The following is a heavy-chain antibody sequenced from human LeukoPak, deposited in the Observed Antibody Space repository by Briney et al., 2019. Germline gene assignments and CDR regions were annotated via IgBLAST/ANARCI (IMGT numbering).Heavy chain of an antibody. D-gene: IGHD3-10*01. J-gene: IGHJ4*02. Sequence: PGGSRRLSCAASGVIFRGYWVTWVRQAPGKGLEWVANINQDAYEKYYVESVKGRFTISRDNAKKSVYLQMNSLRVEDTAVYYCASYHYGSGTFLGDWGQGTLVTVFS. V-gene: IGHV3-7*01. CDR2: INQDAYEK. CDR1: GVIFRGYW. CDR3: ASYHYGSGTFLGD.